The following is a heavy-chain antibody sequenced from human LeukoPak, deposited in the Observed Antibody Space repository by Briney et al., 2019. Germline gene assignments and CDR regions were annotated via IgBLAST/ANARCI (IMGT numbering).Heavy chain of an antibody. CDR1: GGSFSGYY. D-gene: IGHD5-12*01. V-gene: IGHV4-34*01. CDR3: ARREYDIVATDEAFDI. J-gene: IGHJ3*02. CDR2: INHSGST. Sequence: SETLSLTCAVYGGSFSGYYWSWIRQPPGKGLEWIEEINHSGSTNYNPSLKSRVTISVDTSKNQFSLKLSSVTAADTAVYYCARREYDIVATDEAFDIWGQGTMVTVSS.